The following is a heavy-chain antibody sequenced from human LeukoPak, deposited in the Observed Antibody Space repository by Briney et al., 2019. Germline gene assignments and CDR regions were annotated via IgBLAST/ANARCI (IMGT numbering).Heavy chain of an antibody. D-gene: IGHD5-18*01. J-gene: IGHJ3*02. CDR2: ISGSGGST. V-gene: IGHV3-23*01. CDR1: GFTFSSYA. CDR3: AKGTIGRKRGYSYGGDAFDI. Sequence: HPGGSLRLSCAASGFTFSSYAMSWVRQAPGKGLEWVSAISGSGGSTYYADSVKGRFTISRDNSKNTLYLQMNSLRAEDTAVYYCAKGTIGRKRGYSYGGDAFDIWGQGTMVTVSS.